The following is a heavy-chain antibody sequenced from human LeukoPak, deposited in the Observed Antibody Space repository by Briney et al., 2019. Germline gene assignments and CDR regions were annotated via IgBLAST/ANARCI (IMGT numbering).Heavy chain of an antibody. J-gene: IGHJ4*02. CDR2: LSYSGST. CDR3: ARRWECGGDCPIDY. V-gene: IGHV4-59*08. CDR1: GGSISSYY. D-gene: IGHD2-21*02. Sequence: SETLSLTCTVSGGSISSYYWSWIRQPPGKGLECIGYLSYSGSTNYNPSLKSRVTISVDTSKNQFSLKLSSVTAADTAVYYCARRWECGGDCPIDYWGQGTLVTISS.